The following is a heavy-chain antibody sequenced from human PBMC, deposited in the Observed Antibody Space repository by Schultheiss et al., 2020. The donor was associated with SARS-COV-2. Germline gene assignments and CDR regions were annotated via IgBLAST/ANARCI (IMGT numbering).Heavy chain of an antibody. V-gene: IGHV1-2*02. CDR2: INPNSGGT. CDR1: GYTFTSYY. CDR3: ARSMTTVTTVRHRFGNYFDY. J-gene: IGHJ4*02. Sequence: ASVKVSCKASGYTFTSYYMHWVRQAPGQGLEWMGWINPNSGGTNYAQKFQGRVTMTRDTSISTAYMELSSLRSEDTAVYYCARSMTTVTTVRHRFGNYFDYWGQGTLVTVSS. D-gene: IGHD4-17*01.